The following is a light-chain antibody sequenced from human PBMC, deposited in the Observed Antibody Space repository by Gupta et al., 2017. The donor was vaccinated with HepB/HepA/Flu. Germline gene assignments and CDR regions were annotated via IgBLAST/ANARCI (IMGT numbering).Light chain of an antibody. V-gene: IGLV5-45*02. CDR2: YKSDSDN. Sequence: QAVLTQPSSLSASPGASASPTCTLRSDINVGTYRIYWYQQKPGSPPQYLLRYKSDSDNQQGSGVPSRFSGSKAASANAAILLISGLQSKDEAVYYCLIWHNSAWVFGGGTKLTVL. J-gene: IGLJ2*01. CDR1: SDINVGTYR. CDR3: LIWHNSAWV.